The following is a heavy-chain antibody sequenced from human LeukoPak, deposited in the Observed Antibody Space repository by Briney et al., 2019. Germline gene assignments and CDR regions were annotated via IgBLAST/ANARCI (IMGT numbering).Heavy chain of an antibody. CDR2: IYPGDSDT. CDR3: ARRGNCRGGSCYSEAWFDP. D-gene: IGHD2-15*01. CDR1: GYSFTNYW. V-gene: IGHV5-51*01. J-gene: IGHJ5*02. Sequence: GESLKISCKGFGYSFTNYWIGWVRQMPGKGLEWMGIIYPGDSDTRYSPSFQGQVTISADKSISTAYLQWSSLKASDTAMYYCARRGNCRGGSCYSEAWFDPWGQGTLVTVSS.